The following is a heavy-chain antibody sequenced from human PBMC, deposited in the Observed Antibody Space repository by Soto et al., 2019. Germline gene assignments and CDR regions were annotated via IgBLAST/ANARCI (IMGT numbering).Heavy chain of an antibody. J-gene: IGHJ5*01. CDR3: DVYSSSHRWFDS. D-gene: IGHD6-13*01. CDR1: GGSISSGGYS. CDR2: IYHSGST. Sequence: PSETLSLTCAVSGGSISSGGYSWSWIRQPPGKGLEWIGYIYHSGSTYYNPSLKSRVTISVDRSKNQFSLKLSSVTAADTAVYYCDVYSSSHRWFDSWGQGTLVTVSS. V-gene: IGHV4-30-2*01.